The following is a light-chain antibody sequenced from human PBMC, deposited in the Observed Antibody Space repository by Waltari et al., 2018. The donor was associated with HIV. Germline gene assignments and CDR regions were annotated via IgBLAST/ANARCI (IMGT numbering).Light chain of an antibody. CDR3: QSYDSSLNVI. J-gene: IGLJ2*01. V-gene: IGLV1-40*01. CDR1: NSNIGAGYV. CDR2: DIN. Sequence: QSVLTQPPSVSGAPGQRVTISCTGHNSNIGAGYVVHWYQHLPGAAPKLLIYDINNRPSGVPDRFSGSKSGTSASLAITGLQVEDEGDYFCQSYDSSLNVIFGGGTK.